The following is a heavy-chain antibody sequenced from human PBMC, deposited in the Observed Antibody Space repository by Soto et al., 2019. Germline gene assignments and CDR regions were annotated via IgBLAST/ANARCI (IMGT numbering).Heavy chain of an antibody. D-gene: IGHD3-10*01. CDR1: GGSISSSSYY. CDR3: ARRSDYYGSGSYYSDYFDY. J-gene: IGHJ4*02. Sequence: SETLSLTCTVSGGSISSSSYYWGWIRQPPGKGLEWIESIYYSGSTYYNPSLKSRVTISVDTSKNQFSLKLSSVTAADTAVYYCARRSDYYGSGSYYSDYFDYWGQGTLVTVSS. CDR2: IYYSGST. V-gene: IGHV4-39*01.